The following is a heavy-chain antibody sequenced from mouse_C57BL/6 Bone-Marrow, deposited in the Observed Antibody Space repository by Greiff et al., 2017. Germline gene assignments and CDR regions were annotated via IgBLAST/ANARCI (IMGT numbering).Heavy chain of an antibody. D-gene: IGHD2-3*01. Sequence: VQLQQPGAELVKPGASVKLSCKASGYTFTSYWMHWVKQRPGQGLEWIGMIHPNRGSTNYNEKFKSKATLTVDKSSSTAYMQLSSLTSEDSSVYYWAVDSYYGGFAYWGQGTLVTVSA. V-gene: IGHV1-64*01. CDR2: IHPNRGST. CDR1: GYTFTSYW. CDR3: AVDSYYGGFAY. J-gene: IGHJ3*01.